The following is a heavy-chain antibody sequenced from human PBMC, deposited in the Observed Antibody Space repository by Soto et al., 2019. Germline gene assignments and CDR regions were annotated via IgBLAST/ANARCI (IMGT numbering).Heavy chain of an antibody. V-gene: IGHV4-31*03. D-gene: IGHD6-19*01. J-gene: IGHJ6*02. CDR2: IYYSGST. Sequence: SETLSLTCTVSGGSISSGGYYWSWIRQHPGKGLEWIGYIYYSGSTYYNPSLKSRVTISVDTSKNQFSLKLSSVTAADTAVYYCARDRFVAVAGTRYYYYGMDVWGQGTTVTVSS. CDR1: GGSISSGGYY. CDR3: ARDRFVAVAGTRYYYYGMDV.